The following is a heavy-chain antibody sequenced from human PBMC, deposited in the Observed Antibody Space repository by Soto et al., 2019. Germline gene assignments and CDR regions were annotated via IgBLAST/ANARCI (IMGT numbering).Heavy chain of an antibody. Sequence: GGSLRLSCAASGFTFSSYWMHWVRQAPGKGLVWVSRINSDGSSTSYADSVKGRFTISRDNAKNTLYLQMNSLRAEDTAVYYCARVGMITFGGVIYNAFDIWGQGTMVTVSS. D-gene: IGHD3-16*02. CDR3: ARVGMITFGGVIYNAFDI. CDR1: GFTFSSYW. CDR2: INSDGSST. J-gene: IGHJ3*02. V-gene: IGHV3-74*01.